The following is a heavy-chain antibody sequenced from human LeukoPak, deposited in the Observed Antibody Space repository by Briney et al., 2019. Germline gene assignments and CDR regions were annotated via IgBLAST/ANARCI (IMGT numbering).Heavy chain of an antibody. CDR3: ARGNFRYFDWLLVWYFDL. CDR1: GFTFSSYS. J-gene: IGHJ2*01. Sequence: GGSLRLSCAASGFTFSSYSMNWVRQAPGKGLEWVSSISSSSGYIYYADSVKGRFTISRDNAKNSLYLQMNSLRAEDTAVYYCARGNFRYFDWLLVWYFDLWGRGTLVTVSS. CDR2: ISSSSGYI. V-gene: IGHV3-21*01. D-gene: IGHD3-9*01.